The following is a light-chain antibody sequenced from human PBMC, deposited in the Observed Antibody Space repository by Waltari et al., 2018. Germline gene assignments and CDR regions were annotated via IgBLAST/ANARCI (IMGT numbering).Light chain of an antibody. CDR1: QSISSY. CDR2: DAS. V-gene: IGKV3-15*01. J-gene: IGKJ1*01. CDR3: QQFYNWPRT. Sequence: EIVMTQSPTTLSVSPGDRATLSCRATQSISSYLAWYQQKTGQAPRLLSYDASTRATGIPARFSGSGSGTEFTLTISSMQSEDFAVYYCQQFYNWPRTFGQGTKVEVK.